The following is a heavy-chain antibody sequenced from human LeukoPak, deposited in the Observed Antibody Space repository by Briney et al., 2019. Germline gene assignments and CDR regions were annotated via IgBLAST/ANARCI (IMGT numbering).Heavy chain of an antibody. J-gene: IGHJ4*02. CDR3: ARAGRFGELLPGSNDY. V-gene: IGHV1-2*02. CDR1: GYTFTCYY. D-gene: IGHD3-10*01. Sequence: ASVTVSCKSSGYTFTCYYMHWVRQAPGQGLEWMGWISPNSGCTNYAQKFQGRVTMTRDTSISTAYMELSRLRSDDTAVYYCARAGRFGELLPGSNDYWGQGTLVTVSS. CDR2: ISPNSGCT.